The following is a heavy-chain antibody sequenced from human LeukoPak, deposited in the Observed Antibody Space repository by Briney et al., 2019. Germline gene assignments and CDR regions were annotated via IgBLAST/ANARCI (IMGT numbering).Heavy chain of an antibody. J-gene: IGHJ5*02. Sequence: ASVKVSCKASGYTFTGYYMHWVRQAPGQGLEWMGWINPNSGGTNYAQKFQGRVTMTRDTSISTAYMELSRLRSDDTAVYYCAREYSGYSSGWYRVGWFDPWGQGTLVTVSS. D-gene: IGHD6-19*01. CDR2: INPNSGGT. V-gene: IGHV1-2*02. CDR3: AREYSGYSSGWYRVGWFDP. CDR1: GYTFTGYY.